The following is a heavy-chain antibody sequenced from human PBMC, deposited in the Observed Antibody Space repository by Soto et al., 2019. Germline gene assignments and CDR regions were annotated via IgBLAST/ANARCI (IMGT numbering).Heavy chain of an antibody. Sequence: EVQLVESGGGLVKPGGSLRLSCAASGFTFSSYSMNWVRQAPGKGLEWVSSISSSSSYIYYADSVKGRFTISRDNAKNSLYLQMNSLRAEDTAVYYCAKEAGGLSTRSFDYWGQGTLVTVSS. V-gene: IGHV3-21*01. CDR1: GFTFSSYS. D-gene: IGHD3-16*02. CDR2: ISSSSSYI. CDR3: AKEAGGLSTRSFDY. J-gene: IGHJ4*02.